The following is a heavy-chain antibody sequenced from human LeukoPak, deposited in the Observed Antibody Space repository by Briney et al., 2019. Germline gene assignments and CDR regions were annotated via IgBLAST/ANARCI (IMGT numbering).Heavy chain of an antibody. CDR2: IRGTGTTT. J-gene: IGHJ4*02. CDR1: GFTFSDHA. Sequence: GGSLRLSCAASGFTFSDHAMSWVRQAPGKGLEWVSAIRGTGTTTFYAASVKGRFTISRDNSKNTADLQMNSLRAEDTAVYYCAKVSWLGTLPSYHFDSWGQGTQATVSS. CDR3: AKVSWLGTLPSYHFDS. D-gene: IGHD6-19*01. V-gene: IGHV3-23*01.